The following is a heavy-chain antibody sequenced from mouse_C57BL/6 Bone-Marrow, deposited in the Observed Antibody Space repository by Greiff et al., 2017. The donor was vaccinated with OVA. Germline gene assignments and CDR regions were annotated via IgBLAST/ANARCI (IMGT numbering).Heavy chain of an antibody. V-gene: IGHV1-4*01. CDR2: IDPTNDYT. J-gene: IGHJ2*01. CDR1: GYTFTSYT. Sequence: VKLMESGAELARPGASVKMSCKASGYTFTSYTIHWVKQRPGQGLEWIGYIDPTNDYTNYNQKFKGKATLTADKSSSTAYMKLSSLTSEDSAVYYCTRGYYFDYWGQGTTLTVSS. CDR3: TRGYYFDY.